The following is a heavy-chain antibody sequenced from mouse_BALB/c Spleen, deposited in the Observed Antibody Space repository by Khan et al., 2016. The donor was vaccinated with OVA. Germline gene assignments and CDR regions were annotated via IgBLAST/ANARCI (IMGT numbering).Heavy chain of an antibody. J-gene: IGHJ3*01. CDR3: AGYGSYFAY. Sequence: EVQLQESGPSLVKPSQTLSLTCSVTGDSITSGYWNWIRKFPGNELEYMGYINYSGGTYYNPSLKSRISITRDTSKNQYYLQLTSVTTEDTAIFYCAGYGSYFAYWGQGTLVTVSA. CDR1: GDSITSGY. D-gene: IGHD1-1*01. CDR2: INYSGGT. V-gene: IGHV3-8*02.